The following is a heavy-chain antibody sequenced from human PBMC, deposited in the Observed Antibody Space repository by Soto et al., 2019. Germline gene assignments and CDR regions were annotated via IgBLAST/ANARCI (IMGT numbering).Heavy chain of an antibody. D-gene: IGHD6-13*01. CDR2: IYHSGST. Sequence: SETLSLTCAVSGGSISSGGYSWNWIRQPPGKGLEWIGYIYHSGSTYYNPSLKSRVTVSVDTSKNQFSLKLSSVTAADTAVYYCARGWIAAAGNSNYYYYYGMDVWGQGTTVTVSS. CDR1: GGSISSGGYS. J-gene: IGHJ6*02. CDR3: ARGWIAAAGNSNYYYYYGMDV. V-gene: IGHV4-30-2*01.